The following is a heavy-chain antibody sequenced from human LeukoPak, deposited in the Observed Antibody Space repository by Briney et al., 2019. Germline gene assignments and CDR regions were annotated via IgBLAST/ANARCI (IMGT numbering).Heavy chain of an antibody. V-gene: IGHV3-23*01. CDR3: AKAPYCSGGTCYSPFDY. Sequence: GGSLRLSCAASGFTFSSYALSWVRQAPGKGLEWVSGISGSGGNTYYADSVKGRFTISRDNSKSTLYVQMNSLRAEDTAVYYCAKAPYCSGGTCYSPFDYWGQGTLVTVSS. D-gene: IGHD2-15*01. CDR1: GFTFSSYA. J-gene: IGHJ4*02. CDR2: ISGSGGNT.